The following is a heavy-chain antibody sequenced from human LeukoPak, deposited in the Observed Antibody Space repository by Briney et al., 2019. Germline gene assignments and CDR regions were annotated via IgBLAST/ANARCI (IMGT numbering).Heavy chain of an antibody. CDR2: ISSSSSYI. D-gene: IGHD3-22*01. J-gene: IGHJ4*02. CDR1: GFTFSNAW. CDR3: ARGRSYYDSSGYPYYFDY. Sequence: GGSLRLSCAASGFTFSNAWMSWVRQAPGKGLEWVSSISSSSSYIYYADSVKGRFTISRGNAKNSLYLQMNSLRAEDTAVYYCARGRSYYDSSGYPYYFDYWGQGTLVTVSS. V-gene: IGHV3-21*01.